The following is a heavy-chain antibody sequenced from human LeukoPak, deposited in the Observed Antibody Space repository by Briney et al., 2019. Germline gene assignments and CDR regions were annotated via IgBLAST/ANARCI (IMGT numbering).Heavy chain of an antibody. CDR1: GYSISSDYY. D-gene: IGHD1-26*01. CDR2: IYHSGST. CDR3: ARVDIGSGSFADFGY. V-gene: IGHV4-38-2*02. J-gene: IGHJ4*02. Sequence: SETLSLTCSVSGYSISSDYYWGWIRQPPGKRLEWIGSIYHSGSTYYNPSLKSRVTISVDTSKNQFSLKLTSVTAADTAVYYCARVDIGSGSFADFGYWGQGTLVTVSS.